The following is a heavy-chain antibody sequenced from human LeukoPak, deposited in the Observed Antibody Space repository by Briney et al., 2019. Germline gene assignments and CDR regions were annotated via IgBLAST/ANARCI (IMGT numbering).Heavy chain of an antibody. D-gene: IGHD6-19*01. J-gene: IGHJ4*02. CDR2: INTDGSTT. Sequence: GGSLRLSCEASGFTFSTYWMHWVRQAPGKGLVWVSHINTDGSTTNYADSVKGRFTISRDNAKSTPYLQMNSLRAEDTAVYYCARSSGRIDYWGQGILVTVSS. CDR1: GFTFSTYW. V-gene: IGHV3-74*01. CDR3: ARSSGRIDY.